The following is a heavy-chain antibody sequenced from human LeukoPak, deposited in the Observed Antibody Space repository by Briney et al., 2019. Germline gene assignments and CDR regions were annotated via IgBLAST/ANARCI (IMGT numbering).Heavy chain of an antibody. V-gene: IGHV3-23*01. CDR3: AKDPYDILTGFDY. D-gene: IGHD3-9*01. J-gene: IGHJ4*02. CDR2: ISGSGGST. Sequence: GSLRPSCAASWFTFSSYAISLVRQAPGEGLEWVSAISGSGGSTYYADSVKGRFTISRDNSKNTLYLQMNSLRAEDTAVYYCAKDPYDILTGFDYWGQGTLVTVSS. CDR1: WFTFSSYA.